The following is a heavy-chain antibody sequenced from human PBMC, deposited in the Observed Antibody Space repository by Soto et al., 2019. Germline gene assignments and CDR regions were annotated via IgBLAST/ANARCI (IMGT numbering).Heavy chain of an antibody. Sequence: PGGSLRLSCAASGFTFSSYAMTWVRQAPGKGLEWVSAISGSGGSTSYADSVKGRFTISRDDSKKTAYLQMNSLESEDTAVYYCSRDDSDWFFNWGRGTLVTVSS. CDR2: ISGSGGST. D-gene: IGHD3-9*01. CDR1: GFTFSSYA. CDR3: SRDDSDWFFN. V-gene: IGHV3-23*01. J-gene: IGHJ4*02.